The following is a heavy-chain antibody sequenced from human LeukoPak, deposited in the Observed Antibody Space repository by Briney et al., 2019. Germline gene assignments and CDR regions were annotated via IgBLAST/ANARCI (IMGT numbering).Heavy chain of an antibody. CDR3: AHRRFHYDILTGYYRGAFDI. J-gene: IGHJ3*02. CDR2: IYWNDDK. CDR1: GFSLSTRGVG. Sequence: SGPTLVKPPQTLTLTCTFSGFSLSTRGVGVGWIRQPPGKALEWLALIYWNDDKRYCPSLTSRLTITKDTSKNQVVLTMTNMDPVVTATYYCAHRRFHYDILTGYYRGAFDIWGQGTMVTVSS. D-gene: IGHD3-9*01. V-gene: IGHV2-5*01.